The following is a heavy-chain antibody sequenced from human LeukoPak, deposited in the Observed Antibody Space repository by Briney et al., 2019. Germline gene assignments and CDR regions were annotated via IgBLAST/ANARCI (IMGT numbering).Heavy chain of an antibody. V-gene: IGHV4-31*03. CDR2: IYYSGST. J-gene: IGHJ5*02. CDR1: GGSISSGGYY. D-gene: IGHD2-2*01. Sequence: SETLSLTCTVSGGSISSGGYYWSWIRQHPGKGLEWIGYIYYSGSTYYNPSLKSRVTISVDTSKNQFSLKLSSVTAADTAVYYCARIVVVPAAKYNWFDPWGQGTLVTVSS. CDR3: ARIVVVPAAKYNWFDP.